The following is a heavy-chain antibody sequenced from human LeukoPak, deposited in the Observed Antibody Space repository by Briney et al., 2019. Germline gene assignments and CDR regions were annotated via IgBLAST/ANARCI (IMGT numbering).Heavy chain of an antibody. CDR2: TSSSDPGT. Sequence: PGGSLRLSCAASGFPLSSYAMSWVRQASGKGLEWVSATSSSDPGTYYADPVRGRFTISRDNAKNSLYLQMNSLRAEDTAVYYCARIVVITTYYYYYYMDVWGKGTTVTVSS. D-gene: IGHD3-22*01. CDR3: ARIVVITTYYYYYYMDV. V-gene: IGHV3-23*01. J-gene: IGHJ6*03. CDR1: GFPLSSYA.